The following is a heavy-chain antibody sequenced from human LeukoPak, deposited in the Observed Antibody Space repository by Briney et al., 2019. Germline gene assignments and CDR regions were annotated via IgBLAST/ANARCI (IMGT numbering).Heavy chain of an antibody. J-gene: IGHJ4*02. Sequence: PSETQSLTCTVSGGSINSHYWSWIRQPPGKGLQWIGLISYSGSTSYNPSLMSRVTISVDTSKNQFSLKLNSVTAADTALYFCARSYYDFWSGFYSDFWGQGALVTVSS. CDR2: ISYSGST. CDR1: GGSINSHY. V-gene: IGHV4-59*11. CDR3: ARSYYDFWSGFYSDF. D-gene: IGHD3-3*01.